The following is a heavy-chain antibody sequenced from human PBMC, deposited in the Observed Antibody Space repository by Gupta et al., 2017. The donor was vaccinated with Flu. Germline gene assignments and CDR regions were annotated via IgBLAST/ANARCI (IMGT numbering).Heavy chain of an antibody. D-gene: IGHD2-2*01. CDR3: ARVPENDVVVPAAHYGMDV. CDR2: INHSGST. Sequence: QVQLQQWGAGLLKPSETLSLTCAVYGGSFSGYYWSWIRQPPGKGLEWIGEINHSGSTNYNPSLKSRVTISVDTSKNQFSLKLSSVTAADTAVYYCARVPENDVVVPAAHYGMDVWGQGTTVTVSS. CDR1: GGSFSGYY. V-gene: IGHV4-34*01. J-gene: IGHJ6*02.